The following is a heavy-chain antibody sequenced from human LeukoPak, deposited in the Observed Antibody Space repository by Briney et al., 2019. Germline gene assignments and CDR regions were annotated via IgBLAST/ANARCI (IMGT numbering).Heavy chain of an antibody. CDR2: IYPGDSDT. J-gene: IGHJ6*02. D-gene: IGHD1-26*01. Sequence: GESLKISCKGSGYSFTSYWIGWVRQMPGKGLEWMGIIYPGDSDTRYSPSFQGQVTISADKSIGTAYLQWSSLKASDTAMYYCARLLGATRYYYGMDVWGQGTTVTVSS. V-gene: IGHV5-51*01. CDR1: GYSFTSYW. CDR3: ARLLGATRYYYGMDV.